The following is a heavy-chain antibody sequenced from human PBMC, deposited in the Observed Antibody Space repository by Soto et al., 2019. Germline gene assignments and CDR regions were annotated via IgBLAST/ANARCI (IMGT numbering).Heavy chain of an antibody. Sequence: QVQLVQSGAEVKKPGSSVKVSCKASGGTFSSYAISWVRQAPGQGLEWMGGIIPIFGTANYAQKFQGRVTITAEESTSTAYMELSSLRSEDTAVYYCARGGGNGDIAVASNGYYYYGMDVWGQGTTVTVSS. CDR2: IIPIFGTA. D-gene: IGHD6-19*01. CDR3: ARGGGNGDIAVASNGYYYYGMDV. J-gene: IGHJ6*02. V-gene: IGHV1-69*01. CDR1: GGTFSSYA.